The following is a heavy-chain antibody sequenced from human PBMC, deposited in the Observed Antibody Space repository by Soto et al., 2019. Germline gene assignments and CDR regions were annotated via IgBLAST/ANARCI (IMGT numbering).Heavy chain of an antibody. CDR2: ITTSSSFR. D-gene: IGHD2-15*01. V-gene: IGHV3-21*01. CDR3: ARDLGVALATLTLDY. Sequence: GGSLRLSCAASGFTFSSMNWVRQAPGKGLEWVSDITTSSSFRFYADSVKGRFTISRDDAKNSLYLQMNSLRAEDTGVYYCARDLGVALATLTLDYWGQGTLVTVSS. CDR1: GFTFSS. J-gene: IGHJ4*02.